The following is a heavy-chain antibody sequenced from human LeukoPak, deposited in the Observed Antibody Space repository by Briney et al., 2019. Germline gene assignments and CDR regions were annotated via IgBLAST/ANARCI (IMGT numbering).Heavy chain of an antibody. Sequence: GGSLRLSCAASGFTFSSYGMHWVRQAPGKGLEWVAVIWYDGSNKYYADSVKGRFTISRDNSKNSLYLQMNSLRDEDTAVYYCARAHTYYYDSSGYYPLDYWGQGTLVTVSS. CDR1: GFTFSSYG. CDR2: IWYDGSNK. CDR3: ARAHTYYYDSSGYYPLDY. V-gene: IGHV3-33*01. J-gene: IGHJ4*02. D-gene: IGHD3-22*01.